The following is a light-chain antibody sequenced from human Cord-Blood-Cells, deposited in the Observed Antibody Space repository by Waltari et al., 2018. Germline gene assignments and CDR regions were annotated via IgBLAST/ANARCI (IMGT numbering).Light chain of an antibody. CDR3: QQYYSTPYT. V-gene: IGKV4-1*01. Sequence: DIVMNQSPDPLAVSLGERATINCKSSQSVLYSSNNKNYLAWYQQKPGQPPKLLIYWASTRESGVPDRFSGSGSGTDFTLTISSLQAEDVAVYYCQQYYSTPYTFGQGTKLEIK. CDR2: WAS. CDR1: QSVLYSSNNKNY. J-gene: IGKJ2*01.